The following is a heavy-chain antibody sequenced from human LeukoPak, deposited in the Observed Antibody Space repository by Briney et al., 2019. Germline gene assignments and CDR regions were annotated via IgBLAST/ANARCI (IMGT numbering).Heavy chain of an antibody. CDR1: EFTFSSYE. Sequence: GGSLRLSCAASEFTFSSYEVNWVRQAPGKGLEWLSYISSSGSTRYYADSVKGRFTISRDNAKNSLYLQMNSLRAEDTAVYYCARENRGFITRPIDYWGQGTLVTVSS. CDR2: ISSSGSTR. CDR3: ARENRGFITRPIDY. D-gene: IGHD3-10*01. J-gene: IGHJ4*02. V-gene: IGHV3-48*03.